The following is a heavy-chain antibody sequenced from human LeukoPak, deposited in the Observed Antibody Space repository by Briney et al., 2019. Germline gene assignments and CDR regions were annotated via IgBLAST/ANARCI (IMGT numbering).Heavy chain of an antibody. CDR1: GFTFSSYA. V-gene: IGHV3-23*01. CDR2: ISGSGGST. J-gene: IGHJ4*02. CDR3: AKDKGYDSSGFDY. Sequence: GGSLRPSCAASGFTFSSYAMSWVRQAPGKGLEWVSAISGSGGSTYYADSVKGRFTISRDNSKNTLYLQMNSLRAEDTAVYYCAKDKGYDSSGFDYWGQGTLVTVSS. D-gene: IGHD3-22*01.